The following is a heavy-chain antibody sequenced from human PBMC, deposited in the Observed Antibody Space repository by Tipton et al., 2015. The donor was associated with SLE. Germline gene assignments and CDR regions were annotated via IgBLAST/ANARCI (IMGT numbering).Heavy chain of an antibody. CDR1: GFTFSSYA. D-gene: IGHD1-26*01. CDR2: IYVGGDT. CDR3: ARVGPERSGTYSFDY. J-gene: IGHJ4*02. Sequence: SLRLSCAASGFTFSSYAMGWVRQAPGKGLEWVSVIYVGGDTYYGDFVKGRFTISRDNSKNTLYLQLNGLRPEDTALYYCARVGPERSGTYSFDYWGQGTLVSVSS. V-gene: IGHV3-23*03.